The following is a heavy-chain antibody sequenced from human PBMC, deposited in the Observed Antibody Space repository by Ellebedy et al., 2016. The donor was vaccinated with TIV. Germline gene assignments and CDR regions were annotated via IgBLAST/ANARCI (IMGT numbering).Heavy chain of an antibody. D-gene: IGHD2-2*01. J-gene: IGHJ4*02. CDR2: IYYSGST. CDR1: GGSISSYY. Sequence: SETLSLXXTVSGGSISSYYWSWIRQPPGKGLEWIGYIYYSGSTNYNPSLKSRVTISVDTSKNQFSLKLSSVTAADTAVYYCALYCSSTSCYPPDFDYWGQGTLVTVSS. V-gene: IGHV4-59*08. CDR3: ALYCSSTSCYPPDFDY.